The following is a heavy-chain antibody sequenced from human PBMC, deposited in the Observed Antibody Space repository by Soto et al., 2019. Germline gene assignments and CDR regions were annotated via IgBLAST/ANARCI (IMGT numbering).Heavy chain of an antibody. Sequence: GSLRLSCSASGCIFSESTIYWVRQVPGKGLEAISAVSTSGRSTYYADSVKDRFTISRDNSKNTLFLQMGSLRPEDTAIYYCVKQAHGLDGVAFDYWGRGTKVTVSS. CDR1: GCIFSEST. CDR2: VSTSGRST. D-gene: IGHD2-15*01. J-gene: IGHJ4*02. V-gene: IGHV3-64D*06. CDR3: VKQAHGLDGVAFDY.